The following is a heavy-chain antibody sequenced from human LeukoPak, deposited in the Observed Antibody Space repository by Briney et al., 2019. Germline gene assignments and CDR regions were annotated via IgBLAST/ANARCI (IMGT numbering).Heavy chain of an antibody. CDR2: INTSGTT. CDR3: ARGCRDGYSNYWYFDL. D-gene: IGHD5-24*01. CDR1: GGSISSGTYY. V-gene: IGHV4-61*02. J-gene: IGHJ2*01. Sequence: SETLSLTCTVSGGSISSGTYYWSWIRQPAGKALEWIGRINTSGTTNYDPSVKSRVTISVDTSKNQFSLNLSSVTAADPAVYYCARGCRDGYSNYWYFDLWGRGTLVTVSS.